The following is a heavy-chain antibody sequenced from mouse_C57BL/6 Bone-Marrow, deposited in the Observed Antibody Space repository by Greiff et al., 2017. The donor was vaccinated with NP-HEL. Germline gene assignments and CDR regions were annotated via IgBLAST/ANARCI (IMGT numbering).Heavy chain of an antibody. Sequence: VQLQQSGAELARPGASVKLSCKASGYTFTSYGISWVKQRTGQGLEWIGEIYPRSGNTYYNEKFKGKATLTADKSSSTAYMELRSLTSEDSAVYFCATGSFAYWGQGTLVTVSA. CDR3: ATGSFAY. CDR2: IYPRSGNT. CDR1: GYTFTSYG. V-gene: IGHV1-81*01. J-gene: IGHJ3*01.